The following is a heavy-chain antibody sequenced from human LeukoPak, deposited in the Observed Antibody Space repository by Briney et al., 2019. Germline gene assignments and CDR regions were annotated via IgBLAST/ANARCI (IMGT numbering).Heavy chain of an antibody. J-gene: IGHJ4*02. CDR1: GFTFSNYG. Sequence: GGSLRLSCAASGFTFSNYGMHWVRQAPGKGLEWVAFIWSDGSNKYYGDSVKGRFTISRDNAKNSLYLQMNSLRAEDTAVYYCARDVLGYWGQGTLVTVSS. CDR2: IWSDGSNK. D-gene: IGHD2-8*02. V-gene: IGHV3-33*01. CDR3: ARDVLGY.